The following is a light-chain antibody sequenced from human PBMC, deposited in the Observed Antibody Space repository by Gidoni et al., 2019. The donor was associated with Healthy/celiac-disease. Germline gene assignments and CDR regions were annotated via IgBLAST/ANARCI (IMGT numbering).Light chain of an antibody. V-gene: IGKV1-39*01. CDR3: QQSYSTPRT. CDR2: AAS. J-gene: IGKJ1*01. CDR1: QSISSY. Sequence: DIQMTQSPSSLSASVGDRVTITCRASQSISSYLNWYQQKPGKAPTLLIYAASSLQSGVLSRFSGSGSGTDFTLTSSSLQPEDFATYYCQQSYSTPRTFGQXTKVEIK.